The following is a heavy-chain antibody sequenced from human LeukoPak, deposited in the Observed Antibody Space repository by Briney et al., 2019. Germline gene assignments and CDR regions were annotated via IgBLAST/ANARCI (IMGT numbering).Heavy chain of an antibody. CDR3: AKDGAIVATIGYYFDY. J-gene: IGHJ4*02. CDR2: IRYDGNNK. CDR1: GFTFSNYG. D-gene: IGHD5-12*01. Sequence: PGGSLRLSCATSGFTFSNYGMHWVRQAPGKGLEWVAFIRYDGNNKYYADSVKGRFTISRDNSKNTLYLQMSILRAEDTAVYYCAKDGAIVATIGYYFDYWGQGTLVTVSS. V-gene: IGHV3-30*02.